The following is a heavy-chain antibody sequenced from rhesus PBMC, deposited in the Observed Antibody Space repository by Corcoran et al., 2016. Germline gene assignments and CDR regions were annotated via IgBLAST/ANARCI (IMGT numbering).Heavy chain of an antibody. J-gene: IGHJ4*01. CDR2: IYGNSAST. V-gene: IGHV4-73*01. D-gene: IGHD5-24*01. Sequence: QVQLQQWGEGLVKPSETLSLTCAVYGGSISGYYYWSWIRQPPGTGLEWIGYIYGNSASTNYNPSLNNRVTISKDTSKNQVSRKLSSVTAADTAVYYCARVGTAGKLDYWGQGVLVTVSA. CDR3: ARVGTAGKLDY. CDR1: GGSISGYYY.